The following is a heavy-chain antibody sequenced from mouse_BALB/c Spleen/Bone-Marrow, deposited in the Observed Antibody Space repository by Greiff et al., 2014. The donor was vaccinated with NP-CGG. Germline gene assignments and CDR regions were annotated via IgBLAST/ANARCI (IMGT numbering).Heavy chain of an antibody. J-gene: IGHJ4*01. Sequence: EVQLQQSGPELVKPGTSVKISCKTSGYTFTEYTMHWVKQSHGKSLEGIGGINPNNGGTSYNQKFKGKATLTVDKSSSTAYMELRSLTSEDSAVYYCARSEGRYYFAMNYWGQGTSVTVSS. CDR3: ARSEGRYYFAMNY. CDR2: INPNNGGT. CDR1: GYTFTEYT. V-gene: IGHV1-18*01.